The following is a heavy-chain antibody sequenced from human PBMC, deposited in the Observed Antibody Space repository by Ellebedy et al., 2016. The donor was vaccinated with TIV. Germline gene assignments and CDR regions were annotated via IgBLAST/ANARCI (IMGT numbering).Heavy chain of an antibody. V-gene: IGHV3-30-3*01. CDR3: ARENPYYDILTGYYKSTKALIRGAFDI. CDR1: GFTFSNYA. J-gene: IGHJ3*02. Sequence: PGGSLRLSCAASGFTFSNYAMHWVRQAPGKGLEWVAVISYDGSNKYYADSVKGRFTISRDNSKNTLYLQMNSLRAEDTAVYYCARENPYYDILTGYYKSTKALIRGAFDIWGQGTMVTVSS. CDR2: ISYDGSNK. D-gene: IGHD3-9*01.